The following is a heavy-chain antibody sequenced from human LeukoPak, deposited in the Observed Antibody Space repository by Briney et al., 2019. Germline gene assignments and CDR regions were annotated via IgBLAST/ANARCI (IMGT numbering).Heavy chain of an antibody. CDR2: MSGSVGTT. CDR3: ARARDVAFDY. D-gene: IGHD2-15*01. CDR1: GFIFSNYA. Sequence: GGSLRLSCVASGFIFSNYAMSWVRQVPGKGLEWVSGMSGSVGTTDYADSVKGRFTISRDNSKNTLYLQMNSLRAEDTAVYYCARARDVAFDYWGQGTLVTVSS. V-gene: IGHV3-23*01. J-gene: IGHJ4*02.